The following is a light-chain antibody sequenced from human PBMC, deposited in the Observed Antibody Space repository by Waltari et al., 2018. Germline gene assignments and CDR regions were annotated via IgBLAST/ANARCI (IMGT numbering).Light chain of an antibody. J-gene: IGKJ2*01. V-gene: IGKV1-5*03. CDR3: QQYNYWPPAYS. CDR2: KVS. Sequence: DIQMTQSPSTLSASVGDRVTMTCRASQRISVWLAWYQQKPGKAPKLLIYKVSTLESGVPSRFSGSGSGTEFTLTITSLQSEDFVVYYCQQYNYWPPAYSFGQGTKLEIK. CDR1: QRISVW.